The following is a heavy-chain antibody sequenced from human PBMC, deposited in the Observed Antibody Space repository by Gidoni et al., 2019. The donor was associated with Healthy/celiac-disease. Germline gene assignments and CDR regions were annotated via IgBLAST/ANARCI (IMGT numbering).Heavy chain of an antibody. V-gene: IGHV1-2*06. D-gene: IGHD1-7*01. CDR2: INPNSGGT. J-gene: IGHJ6*02. CDR1: GYTFTGYY. CDR3: ARGGNWNYLRGYYYYYGMDV. Sequence: QVQLVQSGAEVKKPGASVKVSCKASGYTFTGYYMHWVRQAPGQGLEWMGRINPNSGGTNYAQKFQGRVTMTRDTSISTAYMELSRLRSDDTAVYYCARGGNWNYLRGYYYYYGMDVWGQGTTVTVSS.